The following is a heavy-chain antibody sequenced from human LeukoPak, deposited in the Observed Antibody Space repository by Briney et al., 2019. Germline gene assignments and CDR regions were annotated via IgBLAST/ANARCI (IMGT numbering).Heavy chain of an antibody. Sequence: ASVKVSCKASGYTFTGYYMHWVRQAPGQGLEWMGWINPNSGGTNYAQKFQGRVTMTRDTSISTAYMELSRLRSDDTAVYYCARGGPRYYDSSGYYINWGQGTLVTVSS. V-gene: IGHV1-2*02. D-gene: IGHD3-22*01. CDR3: ARGGPRYYDSSGYYIN. J-gene: IGHJ4*02. CDR1: GYTFTGYY. CDR2: INPNSGGT.